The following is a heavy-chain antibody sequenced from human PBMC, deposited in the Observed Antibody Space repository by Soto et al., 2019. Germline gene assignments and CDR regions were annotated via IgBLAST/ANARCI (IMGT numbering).Heavy chain of an antibody. V-gene: IGHV3-23*01. J-gene: IGHJ5*02. CDR3: AKDSSSWYGEGWFDP. CDR2: ISGSGGST. Sequence: EVQLLESGGGLVQPGGSLRLSCAASGFTFSSYAMSWVRQAPGKGLERVSAISGSGGSTYYADSVKGRFTTARDNSKNTLYLQMNSLRAEDTAVYYCAKDSSSWYGEGWFDPWGQGTLVTVSS. D-gene: IGHD6-13*01. CDR1: GFTFSSYA.